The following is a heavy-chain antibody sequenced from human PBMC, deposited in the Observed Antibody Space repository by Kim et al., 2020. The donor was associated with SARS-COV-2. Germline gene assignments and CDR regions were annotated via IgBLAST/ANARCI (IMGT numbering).Heavy chain of an antibody. CDR1: GFTFSSYA. CDR2: ISYDGSDK. J-gene: IGHJ1*01. V-gene: IGHV3-30*04. Sequence: GGSLRLSCAASGFTFSSYAMHWVRQAPGKGLEWVALISYDGSDKYYADSVKGPFTISRDNSRNTLYLQMNSLRADDSAVYYCARASSRISWQEYFQHWGQGTLVTVSS. D-gene: IGHD6-13*01. CDR3: ARASSRISWQEYFQH.